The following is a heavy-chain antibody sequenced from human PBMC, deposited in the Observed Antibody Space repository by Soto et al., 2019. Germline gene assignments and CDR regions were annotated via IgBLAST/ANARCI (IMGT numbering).Heavy chain of an antibody. CDR3: TRSGGPYDPIDW. D-gene: IGHD3-3*01. CDR1: Y. V-gene: IGHV3-72*01. J-gene: IGHJ4*02. Sequence: YMDWVRQAPGKGLEWVGRTKHRAESYTTEYAASVKGRFTISRDDSWNSLYLQMNGLKAGDTAVYYCTRSGGPYDPIDWWGQGTLVTVSS. CDR2: TKHRAESYTT.